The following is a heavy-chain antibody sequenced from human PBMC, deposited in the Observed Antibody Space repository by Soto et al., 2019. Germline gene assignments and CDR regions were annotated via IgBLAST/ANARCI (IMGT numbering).Heavy chain of an antibody. D-gene: IGHD1-20*01. CDR1: GFTFSSYS. CDR3: ASSSYRLITGIIGRGDYYYYGMDV. J-gene: IGHJ6*02. CDR2: ISSSSSYI. V-gene: IGHV3-21*01. Sequence: GGSLRLSCAASGFTFSSYSMNWVRQAPGKGLEWVSSISSSSSYIYYADSVKGRFTISRDNAKNSLYLQMNSLRAEDTAAYYCASSSYRLITGIIGRGDYYYYGMDVWGQGTTVTVSS.